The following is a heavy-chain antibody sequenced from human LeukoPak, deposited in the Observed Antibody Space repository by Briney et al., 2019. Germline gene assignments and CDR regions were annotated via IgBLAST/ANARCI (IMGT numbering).Heavy chain of an antibody. Sequence: ASVKVSCKTSGYAFTAYYMHWVRQAPGQGLEWMGYINPNSAGTYYAERFQGRVTMTRDTSTSTAYMGLARLTSDDTAVYYCATPVPRRGISAAGSQIFDFWGQGTLVTVSS. CDR3: ATPVPRRGISAAGSQIFDF. V-gene: IGHV1-2*02. CDR2: INPNSAGT. J-gene: IGHJ4*02. D-gene: IGHD6-13*01. CDR1: GYAFTAYY.